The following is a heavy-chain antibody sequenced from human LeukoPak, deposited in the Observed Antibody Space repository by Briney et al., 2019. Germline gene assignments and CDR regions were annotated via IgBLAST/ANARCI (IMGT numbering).Heavy chain of an antibody. Sequence: ASVKVSCKASGYTFTSCAMHWVRQARGQRLEWMGWINAGNGNTKYSQKFQGRVTITRDTSASTAYMELSSLTSEDTAVYYCARDGIVVVPAATVGDWFDPWGQGTLVTVSS. CDR3: ARDGIVVVPAATVGDWFDP. J-gene: IGHJ5*02. D-gene: IGHD2-2*01. V-gene: IGHV1-3*01. CDR1: GYTFTSCA. CDR2: INAGNGNT.